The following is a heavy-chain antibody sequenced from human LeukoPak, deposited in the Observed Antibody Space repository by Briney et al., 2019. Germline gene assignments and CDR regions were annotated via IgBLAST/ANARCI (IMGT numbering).Heavy chain of an antibody. CDR2: IYHSGST. CDR3: ARAGGYDFMDY. J-gene: IGHJ4*02. D-gene: IGHD5-12*01. V-gene: IGHV4-34*01. Sequence: SETLSLTCAVYGGSFSGYYWSWIRQPPGKGLEWIGYIYHSGSTYYNPSLKSRVTISVDRSKNQFSLKLSSVTAADTAVYYCARAGGYDFMDYWGQGTLVTVSS. CDR1: GGSFSGYY.